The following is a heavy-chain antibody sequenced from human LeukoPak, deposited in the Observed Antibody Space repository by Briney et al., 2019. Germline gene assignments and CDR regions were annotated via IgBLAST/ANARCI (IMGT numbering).Heavy chain of an antibody. Sequence: PSETLSLTRTVSGGSISSYYWSWIRQPPATGLECIGYISYSWSTNYNPTLKSRVTISVDTSKNQFSLRLRSVTAADPAVYYCVRYYCGGACYYFSDWGQGTVVTVSA. D-gene: IGHD2-21*02. J-gene: IGHJ4*02. CDR2: ISYSWST. V-gene: IGHV4-59*08. CDR1: GGSISSYY. CDR3: VRYYCGGACYYFSD.